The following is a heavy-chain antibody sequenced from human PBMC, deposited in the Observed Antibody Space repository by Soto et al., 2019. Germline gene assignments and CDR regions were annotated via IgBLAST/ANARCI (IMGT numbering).Heavy chain of an antibody. J-gene: IGHJ6*02. Sequence: SETLSLTCTVSGGSISSDDYYLSCIRQPPGKGLDCIGYIYYSGSTYYNPSLKSRVTISVDTSKNQFSLKLSSVTAADTAVYYCARSPITMVPDYNYFAMDVWGQGTTVT. V-gene: IGHV4-30-4*01. CDR2: IYYSGST. D-gene: IGHD3-10*01. CDR3: ARSPITMVPDYNYFAMDV. CDR1: GGSISSDDYY.